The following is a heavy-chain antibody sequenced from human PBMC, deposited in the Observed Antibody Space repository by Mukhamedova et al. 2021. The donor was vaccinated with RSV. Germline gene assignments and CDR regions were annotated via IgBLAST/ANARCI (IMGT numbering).Heavy chain of an antibody. J-gene: IGHJ2*01. CDR1: TFSGYA. D-gene: IGHD3/OR15-3a*01. Sequence: TFSGYAMSWVRQAPGKGLEWISVVGDSGATTYHADSVKGRFTISRDNSKNILYLQMNSLRAEDTAVYFCSRTRSVTPLWYFDIWG. CDR3: SRTRSVTPLWYFDI. V-gene: IGHV3-23*01. CDR2: VGDSGATT.